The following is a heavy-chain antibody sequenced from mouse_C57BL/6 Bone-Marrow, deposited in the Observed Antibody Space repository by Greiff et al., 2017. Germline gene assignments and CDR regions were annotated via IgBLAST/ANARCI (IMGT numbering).Heavy chain of an antibody. CDR3: VRNYCLWYFDV. J-gene: IGHJ1*03. V-gene: IGHV10-1*01. CDR2: IRSKSNNYAT. CDR1: GFSFNTYA. D-gene: IGHD2-1*01. Sequence: EVKVVESGGGLVQPKGSLKLSCAASGFSFNTYAMNWVRQAPGKGLEWVARIRSKSNNYATYYADSVKDRFTISRDDSESMLYLQMNNLKTEDTAIYYCVRNYCLWYFDVWGTGTTVTVSS.